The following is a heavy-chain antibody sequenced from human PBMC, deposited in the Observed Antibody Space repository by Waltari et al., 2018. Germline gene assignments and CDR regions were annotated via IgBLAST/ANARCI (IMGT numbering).Heavy chain of an antibody. CDR3: ARDPNGDYGY. Sequence: QVQLQESGPGLVTPSETLSLPCTVSGHSLTDHYWSWIRRPPGEGLEWIGYIHHVGITNDSPSLKRRVTMSVDTTKNQFSLKVTSVTAADTAMYCCARDPNGDYGYWGQGTLVTVSS. CDR2: IHHVGIT. J-gene: IGHJ4*02. CDR1: GHSLTDHY. V-gene: IGHV4-59*11. D-gene: IGHD4-17*01.